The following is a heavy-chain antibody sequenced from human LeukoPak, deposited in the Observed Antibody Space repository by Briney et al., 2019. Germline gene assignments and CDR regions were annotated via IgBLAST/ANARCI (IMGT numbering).Heavy chain of an antibody. CDR3: ARGPASYYFDY. D-gene: IGHD2-15*01. CDR1: GGSFSGYY. CDR2: INHSGST. J-gene: IGHJ4*02. Sequence: PSETLSLTCAAYGGSFSGYYWSWIRQPPGKGLEWIGEINHSGSTNYNPSLKSRVTISVDTSKNQFSLKLSSVTAADTAVYYCARGPASYYFDYWGQGTLVTVSS. V-gene: IGHV4-34*01.